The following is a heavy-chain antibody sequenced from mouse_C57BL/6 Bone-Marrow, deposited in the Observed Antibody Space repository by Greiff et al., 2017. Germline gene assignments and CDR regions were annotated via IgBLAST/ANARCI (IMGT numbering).Heavy chain of an antibody. CDR3: ARRDYYGSPFAY. V-gene: IGHV1-52*01. D-gene: IGHD1-1*01. CDR1: GYTFTSYW. J-gene: IGHJ3*01. Sequence: QVQLQQPGAELVRPGSSVKLSCKASGYTFTSYWMHWVKQRPIQGLEWIGNIDPSDSETHYNQKFKDKATLTVDKSSITAYMQLSSLTSEDSAVYYCARRDYYGSPFAYWGQGTLVTVSA. CDR2: IDPSDSET.